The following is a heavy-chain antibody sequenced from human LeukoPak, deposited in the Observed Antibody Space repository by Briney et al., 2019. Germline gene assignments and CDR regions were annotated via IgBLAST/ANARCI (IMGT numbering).Heavy chain of an antibody. CDR2: IYYSGST. CDR3: AKTVRQWLANDAFAI. J-gene: IGHJ3*02. Sequence: SETLSLTCTVSGGSISSYYWNWIRQPPGKGLEWIGYIYYSGSTNYNPSLGSRVTISVDTSKNQFSLRLSSVTAADTAVYYCAKTVRQWLANDAFAIWGQGTMVTVSS. CDR1: GGSISSYY. D-gene: IGHD6-19*01. V-gene: IGHV4-59*01.